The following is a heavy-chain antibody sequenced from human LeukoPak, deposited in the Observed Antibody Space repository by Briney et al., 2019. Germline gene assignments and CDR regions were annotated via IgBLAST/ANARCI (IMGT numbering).Heavy chain of an antibody. Sequence: ASVKVSCKASGYTFTGYYMHWVRQAPGQGLEWMGWINPNSGGTNYAQKFQGRVTMTRDTSISTAYMELSRLRSDDTAVYYCAREARVLAYYYDSSGYRRNTDAFDIWGQGTMVTVS. V-gene: IGHV1-2*02. CDR3: AREARVLAYYYDSSGYRRNTDAFDI. D-gene: IGHD3-22*01. CDR2: INPNSGGT. CDR1: GYTFTGYY. J-gene: IGHJ3*02.